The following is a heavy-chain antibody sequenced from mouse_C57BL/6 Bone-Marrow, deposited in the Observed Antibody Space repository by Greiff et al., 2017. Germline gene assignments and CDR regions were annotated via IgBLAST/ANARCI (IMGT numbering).Heavy chain of an antibody. Sequence: EVKLMESGGGLVKPGGSLKLSCAASGFTFSSYAMSWVRQTPEKRLEWVATISDGGSYTYYPDNVKGRFTISRDNAKNNLYLQMSHLKSEDTAMYYCARGPTLVAGAMDYWGQGTSVTVSS. CDR2: ISDGGSYT. CDR3: ARGPTLVAGAMDY. CDR1: GFTFSSYA. J-gene: IGHJ4*01. V-gene: IGHV5-4*03. D-gene: IGHD1-1*01.